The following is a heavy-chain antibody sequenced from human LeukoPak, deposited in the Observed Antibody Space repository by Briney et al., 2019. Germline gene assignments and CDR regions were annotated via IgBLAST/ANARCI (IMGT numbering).Heavy chain of an antibody. CDR3: ARSNNYYESSGYYANTRRDFDY. J-gene: IGHJ4*02. CDR2: INPSGGST. CDR1: GYTFTSYY. Sequence: GASVKVSCKSSGYTFTSYYMHWVRQAPGQGLEWMGIINPSGGSTSYAQKFQGRVTMTRATSTSTVYMELSSLRSEDTAVYYCARSNNYYESSGYYANTRRDFDYWGQGTLVTVSS. V-gene: IGHV1-46*01. D-gene: IGHD3-22*01.